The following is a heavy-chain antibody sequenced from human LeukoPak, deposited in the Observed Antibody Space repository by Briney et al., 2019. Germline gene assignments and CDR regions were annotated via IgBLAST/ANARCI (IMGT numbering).Heavy chain of an antibody. CDR3: AKLETSIAAPDAFDI. CDR2: IRYDGSNK. V-gene: IGHV3-30*02. D-gene: IGHD6-6*01. Sequence: GGSLRLSCAASGFTFSSYGMHWVRQAPGRGLEWVAFIRYDGSNKYYADSVKGRFTISRDNSKNTLYLQMNSLRAEDTAVYYCAKLETSIAAPDAFDIWGQGTMVTVSS. J-gene: IGHJ3*02. CDR1: GFTFSSYG.